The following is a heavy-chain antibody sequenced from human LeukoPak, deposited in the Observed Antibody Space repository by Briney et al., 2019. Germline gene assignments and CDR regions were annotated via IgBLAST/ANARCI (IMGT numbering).Heavy chain of an antibody. V-gene: IGHV1-46*01. CDR3: ARGYVDYGDNWFDP. Sequence: ASVKVSCKASGYTFTSFHMHWVRQAPGQGLEWMGILNPGDGYTNYAQKFQGRVTVTKDTSTSTVYMELRSLRSEDTAVYYCARGYVDYGDNWFDPWGQGTLVTVSS. CDR1: GYTFTSFH. J-gene: IGHJ5*02. D-gene: IGHD4-17*01. CDR2: LNPGDGYT.